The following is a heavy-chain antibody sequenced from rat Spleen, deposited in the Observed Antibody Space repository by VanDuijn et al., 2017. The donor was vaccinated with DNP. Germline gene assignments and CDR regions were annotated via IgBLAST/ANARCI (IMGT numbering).Heavy chain of an antibody. J-gene: IGHJ4*01. CDR1: GFSLPSNS. D-gene: IGHD1-9*01. CDR2: IWSGGST. Sequence: QVQLKESGPGLVQPSQTLSLTCTVSGFSLPSNSVHWVRQPPGKGLEWVGAIWSGGSTDYNSALKSRLRISRDTSKSQVFLEMNSLQTEDTAMYFCARYYGYNYYAMDAWGQGTSVTVSS. V-gene: IGHV2-1*01. CDR3: ARYYGYNYYAMDA.